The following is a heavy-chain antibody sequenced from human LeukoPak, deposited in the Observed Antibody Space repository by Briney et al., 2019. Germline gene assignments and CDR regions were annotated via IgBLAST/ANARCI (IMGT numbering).Heavy chain of an antibody. Sequence: PGGSLRLSCAASGFTFSSYSMNWVRQAPGKGLEWVSSISNDGKYIYYADSVKGRFTISRDNAKSSLYLQMNSLRAEDTAVYYCARDRPTKWEHGDDAFDIWGQGTMVTVSS. V-gene: IGHV3-21*01. CDR1: GFTFSSYS. J-gene: IGHJ3*02. D-gene: IGHD1-26*01. CDR3: ARDRPTKWEHGDDAFDI. CDR2: ISNDGKYI.